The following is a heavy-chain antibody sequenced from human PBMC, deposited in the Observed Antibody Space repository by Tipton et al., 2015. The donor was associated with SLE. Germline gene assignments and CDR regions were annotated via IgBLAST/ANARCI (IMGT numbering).Heavy chain of an antibody. CDR1: GGSFRGYY. CDR2: VNHSGST. CDR3: ARSGFLEWLLPIGFDY. V-gene: IGHV4-34*01. J-gene: IGHJ4*02. Sequence: TLSLTCAVYGGSFRGYYWSWIRQPPGKGLEWIGEVNHSGSTNYNPPLKSRATISVDTSKNQFSLKLSSVTAADTAIYYCARSGFLEWLLPIGFDYWGQGTLVTVSS. D-gene: IGHD3-3*01.